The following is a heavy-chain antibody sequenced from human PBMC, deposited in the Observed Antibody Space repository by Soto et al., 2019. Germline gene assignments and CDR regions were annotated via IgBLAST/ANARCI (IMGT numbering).Heavy chain of an antibody. J-gene: IGHJ4*02. CDR1: GFTFSSYA. V-gene: IGHV3-23*01. Sequence: PGGSLRLSCAASGFTFSSYAMGWVRQAPGKGLEWVSAISGSGGSTYYADSVKGRFTISRDNSKNTLYLQMNSLRAEDTAVYYCAKDHKGIAVAGTFNYWGQGTLVTVSS. D-gene: IGHD6-19*01. CDR3: AKDHKGIAVAGTFNY. CDR2: ISGSGGST.